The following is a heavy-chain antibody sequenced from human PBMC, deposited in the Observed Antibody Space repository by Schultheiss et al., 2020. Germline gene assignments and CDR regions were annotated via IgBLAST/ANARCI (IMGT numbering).Heavy chain of an antibody. J-gene: IGHJ4*02. D-gene: IGHD2-15*01. V-gene: IGHV3-7*01. CDR2: IKEDGSEK. CDR3: ARDRGYCSGGTCYAVVDY. CDR1: GFTFGTYY. Sequence: GGSLRLSCAASGFTFGTYYMNWVRQAPGKGLEWVANIKEDGSEKYYVDSVKGRFTISRDNAKNSLYLQMNSLRAEDTAVYYCARDRGYCSGGTCYAVVDYWGQGTLVTVSS.